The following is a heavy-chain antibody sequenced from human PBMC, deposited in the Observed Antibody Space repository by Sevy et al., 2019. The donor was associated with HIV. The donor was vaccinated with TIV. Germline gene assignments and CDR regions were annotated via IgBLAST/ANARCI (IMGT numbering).Heavy chain of an antibody. CDR1: GYTFTSYG. V-gene: IGHV1-18*01. CDR2: ISAYNGNT. D-gene: IGHD3-22*01. Sequence: ASVKVSCKASGYTFTSYGISWVRQAPGQGLEWMGWISAYNGNTNYAQKLQGRVTMTTDTSTSTAYMELRSLRSDDTAVYYCARVRWSYYDSSGYWFDPWGQRTLVTVSS. CDR3: ARVRWSYYDSSGYWFDP. J-gene: IGHJ5*02.